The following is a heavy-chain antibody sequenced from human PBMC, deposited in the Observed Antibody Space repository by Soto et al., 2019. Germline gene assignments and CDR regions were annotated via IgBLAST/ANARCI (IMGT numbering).Heavy chain of an antibody. CDR2: ISGSGGST. CDR3: AKRKVVAAIYYYYMDV. D-gene: IGHD2-15*01. V-gene: IGHV3-23*01. CDR1: GFTFSSYA. Sequence: PGGSLRLSCAASGFTFSSYAMSWVRQAPGKGLEWVSAISGSGGSTYYADSVKGRFTISRDNSKNTLYLQMNSLRAEDTAVYYCAKRKVVAAIYYYYMDVWGKGTTVTVSS. J-gene: IGHJ6*03.